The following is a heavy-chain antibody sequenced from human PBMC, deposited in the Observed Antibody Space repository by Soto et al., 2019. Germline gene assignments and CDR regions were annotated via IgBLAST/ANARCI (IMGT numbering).Heavy chain of an antibody. CDR2: VYYSGTT. J-gene: IGHJ4*02. Sequence: QVQLQESGPRLMKPSETLSLTCTVASGSISSYYWSWLRQPPGKGLEWIGYVYYSGTTNYHSSLKSRVTISIDPSKNQFSLTLNSVTAADTAVYYCARTPFYYFGLWTHLYYFDFWDQGALVTVSS. CDR1: SGSISSYY. CDR3: ARTPFYYFGLWTHLYYFDF. D-gene: IGHD3-10*01. V-gene: IGHV4-59*01.